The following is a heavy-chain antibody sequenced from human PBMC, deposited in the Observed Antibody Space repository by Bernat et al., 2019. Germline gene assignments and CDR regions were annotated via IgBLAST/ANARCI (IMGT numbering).Heavy chain of an antibody. D-gene: IGHD3-22*01. V-gene: IGHV1-46*01. Sequence: QVQLVQSGAEVKKPGASVKVSCKASGYTFTSYYMHWVQQAPGQGLEWMGIINPSGGSTSYAQKFQGRVTMTRDTSTSTVYMELSSLRSEDTAVYYCARDWVLQRAPVGGYYYYLDYWGQGTLVTVSS. CDR2: INPSGGST. CDR3: ARDWVLQRAPVGGYYYYLDY. CDR1: GYTFTSYY. J-gene: IGHJ4*02.